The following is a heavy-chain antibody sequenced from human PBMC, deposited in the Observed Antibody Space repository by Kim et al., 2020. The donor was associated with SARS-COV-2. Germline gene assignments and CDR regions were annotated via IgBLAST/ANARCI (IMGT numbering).Heavy chain of an antibody. CDR2: ISGSGGST. CDR1: GFTFSSYA. Sequence: GGSLRLSCAASGFTFSSYAMSWVRQAPGKGLEWVSAISGSGGSTYYADSVKGRFTISRDNSKNTLYLQMNSLRAEDTAVYYCAKDYMVRGGDYYYYGMDVWGQGPTVTVSS. V-gene: IGHV3-23*01. CDR3: AKDYMVRGGDYYYYGMDV. J-gene: IGHJ6*02. D-gene: IGHD3-10*01.